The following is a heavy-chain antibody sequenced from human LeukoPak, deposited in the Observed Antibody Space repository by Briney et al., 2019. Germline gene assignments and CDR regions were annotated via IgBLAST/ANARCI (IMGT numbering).Heavy chain of an antibody. V-gene: IGHV3-64D*06. CDR3: VKAQSTGWSPFDY. D-gene: IGHD3-9*01. Sequence: GGSLRLSCSASGLIFSSYAMHWVRQAPGKRLEYVSGISSNGGRTYYVDSVTGRFTISRDNSKNTLYLQMSSLRNEDTAVYYCVKAQSTGWSPFDYWGQGTLVTVSS. J-gene: IGHJ4*02. CDR2: ISSNGGRT. CDR1: GLIFSSYA.